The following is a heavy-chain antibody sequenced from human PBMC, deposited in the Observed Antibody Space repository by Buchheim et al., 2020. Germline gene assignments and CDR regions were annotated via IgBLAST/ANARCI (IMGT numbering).Heavy chain of an antibody. V-gene: IGHV1-8*01. J-gene: IGHJ6*02. Sequence: QVQLVQSGAEVKKPGASVKVSCKASGYTFTSYDINWVRQATGQGLEWMGWMNPNSGNTGYAQKFQGRVTMTRHTSISTAYMELSSLRSEETAVYYCARCSGGYDFWSGYFDPYYNYGMDVWGQGTT. D-gene: IGHD3-3*01. CDR2: MNPNSGNT. CDR1: GYTFTSYD. CDR3: ARCSGGYDFWSGYFDPYYNYGMDV.